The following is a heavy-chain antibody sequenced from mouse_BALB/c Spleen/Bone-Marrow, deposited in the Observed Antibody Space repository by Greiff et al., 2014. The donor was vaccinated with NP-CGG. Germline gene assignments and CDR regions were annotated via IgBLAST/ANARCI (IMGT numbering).Heavy chain of an antibody. V-gene: IGHV1-31*01. Sequence: VQLQQSGPELVKPGASVKISCEASGYSFTGYYMHWVKQSHVKSLEWIGRINPYNGVISYNQNFKDKASLTVDKSSSTAYMELHSLTSEDSAVYYCARNGPYAMDYWGQGTSVTVSS. CDR1: GYSFTGYY. D-gene: IGHD3-1*01. J-gene: IGHJ4*01. CDR2: INPYNGVI. CDR3: ARNGPYAMDY.